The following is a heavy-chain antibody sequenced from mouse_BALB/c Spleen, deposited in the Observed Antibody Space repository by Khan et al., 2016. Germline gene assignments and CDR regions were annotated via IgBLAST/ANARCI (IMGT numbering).Heavy chain of an antibody. J-gene: IGHJ1*01. V-gene: IGHV7-3*02. Sequence: EVELVESGGGLVQPWGSLRLSCATSGFTFTDYYMSWVRQPPGKALEWLGFIRNKANGYTTEYIASVMGRFTISRGNSQIILYLQMNTLRAEDSATYYCARDNGDGYFDVWGAGTTVTVAS. CDR2: IRNKANGYTT. D-gene: IGHD1-2*01. CDR3: ARDNGDGYFDV. CDR1: GFTFTDYY.